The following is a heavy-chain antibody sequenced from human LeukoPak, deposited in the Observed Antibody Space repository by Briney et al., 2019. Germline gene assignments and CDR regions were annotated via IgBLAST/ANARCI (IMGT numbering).Heavy chain of an antibody. CDR3: AREDAIPILTGYNR. J-gene: IGHJ4*02. D-gene: IGHD3-9*01. CDR2: IYTSGST. V-gene: IGHV4-61*02. Sequence: SQTLSLACTASGGSISSGSYYWSWTRQPAGKGLEWIGRIYTSGSTNYNPSLKSRVTISVDTSKNQFSLKLSSVTAADTAVYYCAREDAIPILTGYNRWGQGTLVTVSS. CDR1: GGSISSGSYY.